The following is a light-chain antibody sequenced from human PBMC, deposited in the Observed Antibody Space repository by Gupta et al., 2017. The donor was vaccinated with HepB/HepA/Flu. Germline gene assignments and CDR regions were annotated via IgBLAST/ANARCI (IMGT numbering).Light chain of an antibody. V-gene: IGKV3-20*01. CDR3: QQYEKSSEFT. CDR1: QSVISRY. J-gene: IGKJ3*01. Sequence: EMVLTQSPGTLSLSPGERATLSCRASQSVISRYLAWYQLKPGQAPRLIMYGVSNRATVVADRFSGTGPGTEFTLTIRRLEPENFALYYCQQYEKSSEFTFGHGIKVNVK. CDR2: GVS.